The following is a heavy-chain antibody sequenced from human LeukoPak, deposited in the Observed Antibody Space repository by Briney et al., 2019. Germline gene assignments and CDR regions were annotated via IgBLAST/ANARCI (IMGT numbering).Heavy chain of an antibody. CDR2: ISAYNGNT. CDR1: GYTFTTYF. V-gene: IGHV1-18*04. J-gene: IGHJ3*02. CDR3: ARGRSSSSLSAFDI. Sequence: ASVKVSCKASGYTFTTYFIYWVRQAPGQGLEWMGWISAYNGNTNYAQKFQGRVTMTTDTSTSTAYMELRSLRSDDTAVYYCARGRSSSSLSAFDIWGQGTMVTVSS. D-gene: IGHD6-6*01.